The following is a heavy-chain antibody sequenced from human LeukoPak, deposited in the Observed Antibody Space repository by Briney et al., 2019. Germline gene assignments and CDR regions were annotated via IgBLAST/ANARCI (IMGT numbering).Heavy chain of an antibody. CDR3: ARALYGSSISCYTNDAFDI. V-gene: IGHV3-21*01. D-gene: IGHD2-2*02. CDR1: GFTFSSYS. CDR2: ISSSSSYI. Sequence: PGGSLRLSCAASGFTFSSYSMNWVRQAPGKGLEWVSSISSSSSYIYYADSVKDRFTISRDNAKNSLYLQMNSLRAEDTAVYYCARALYGSSISCYTNDAFDIWGQGTMVTVSS. J-gene: IGHJ3*02.